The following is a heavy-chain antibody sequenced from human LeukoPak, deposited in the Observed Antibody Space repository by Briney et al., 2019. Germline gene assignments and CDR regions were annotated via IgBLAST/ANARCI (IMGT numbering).Heavy chain of an antibody. D-gene: IGHD2/OR15-2a*01. Sequence: SETLSLTCTVSGGSISSYYWSWIRQPPGKGLEWIGYIYYSGSTNYNPSLKSRVTISVDTSKNQFSLKLSSVTAADTAVYYCARDQFLYYFDYRGQGTLVTVSS. CDR3: ARDQFLYYFDY. J-gene: IGHJ4*02. V-gene: IGHV4-59*01. CDR1: GGSISSYY. CDR2: IYYSGST.